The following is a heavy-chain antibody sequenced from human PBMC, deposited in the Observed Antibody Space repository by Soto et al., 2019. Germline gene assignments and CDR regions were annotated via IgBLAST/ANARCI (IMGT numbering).Heavy chain of an antibody. V-gene: IGHV5-10-1*03. CDR2: IDPSDSYT. Sequence: EVQLVQSGAEVKKPGESLRISCKGSGYSFTSYWISWVRQMPGKGLEWMGRIDPSDSYTNYSPSFQGHVTISADKSISTAYLQWCSLKASDTAMYYCARREWDPLSSSWLVFDPWGQGTLVTVSS. D-gene: IGHD6-13*01. CDR1: GYSFTSYW. J-gene: IGHJ5*02. CDR3: ARREWDPLSSSWLVFDP.